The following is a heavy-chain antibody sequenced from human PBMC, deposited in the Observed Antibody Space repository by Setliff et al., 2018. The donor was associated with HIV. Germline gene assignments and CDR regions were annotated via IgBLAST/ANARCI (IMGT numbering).Heavy chain of an antibody. J-gene: IGHJ6*03. D-gene: IGHD3-16*01. CDR3: ARVLYGLNRMPVAYTDYYYYYRDV. V-gene: IGHV4-4*07. CDR2: IYVSGSA. CDR1: GGSISTYY. Sequence: KPSETLSLTCSVSGGSISTYYWSWSRQPAWKGLEWLGRIYVSGSARYHPSLKSRVTMSVDTSENQFSLKLSSVTAADTAVYFCARVLYGLNRMPVAYTDYYYYYRDVWGRGTTVSVSS.